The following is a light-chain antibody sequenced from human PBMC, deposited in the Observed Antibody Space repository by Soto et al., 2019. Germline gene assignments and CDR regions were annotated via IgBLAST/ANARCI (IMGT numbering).Light chain of an antibody. CDR3: QQYDNLPPYT. V-gene: IGKV1-33*01. CDR2: DAS. Sequence: DIQMTQSPSSLSASVGDRVTITCQASRDISVYLNWYQQKPGKPPKLLAFDASNLHTGVPSRFSGSGSGTHFTFTISSLQPEDIATYYCQQYDNLPPYTFGQGTKLEIQ. CDR1: RDISVY. J-gene: IGKJ2*01.